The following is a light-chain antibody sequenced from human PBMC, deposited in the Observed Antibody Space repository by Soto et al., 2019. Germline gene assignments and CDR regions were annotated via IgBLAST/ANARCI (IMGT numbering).Light chain of an antibody. CDR2: NNN. Sequence: QAVVTQPPSASGTPGQRVTIPCSGSSSNIGSNFVNWYQQLPGTAPKLLMYNNNQRPSGVPDRFSGSKSGTSASLAISGLQSEDEADYHCATWDDSLNGLVFGGGTKLTV. CDR1: SSNIGSNF. J-gene: IGLJ3*02. CDR3: ATWDDSLNGLV. V-gene: IGLV1-44*01.